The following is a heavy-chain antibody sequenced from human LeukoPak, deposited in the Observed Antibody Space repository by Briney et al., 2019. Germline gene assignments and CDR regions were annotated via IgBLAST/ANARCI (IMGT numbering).Heavy chain of an antibody. CDR1: GYTFTSYG. CDR3: ARGRSLTTSPDY. J-gene: IGHJ4*02. Sequence: GASVKVSCKASGYTFTSYGISLVRQAPGHGLEWMGWISTYNDNTNYAQKLQGRVTMTTYTSTTTVYMELRSLRSDDTAVYYCARGRSLTTSPDYWGQGTLVTVSS. V-gene: IGHV1-18*01. D-gene: IGHD6-6*01. CDR2: ISTYNDNT.